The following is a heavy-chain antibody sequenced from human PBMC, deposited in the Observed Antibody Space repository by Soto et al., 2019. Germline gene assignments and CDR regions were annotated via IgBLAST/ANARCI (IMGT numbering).Heavy chain of an antibody. CDR2: ISSSSSYI. CDR3: ARDPITIIGSRPPIERWFDP. Sequence: EVQLVESGGGLVKPGGSLRLSCAASGFTFSSYSMNWVRQAPGKGLEWVSSISSSSSYIYYADSVKGRFTISRDNAKNSLYLQMNSLRAKDTAVYYCARDPITIIGSRPPIERWFDPWGQGTLVTVSS. V-gene: IGHV3-21*01. CDR1: GFTFSSYS. D-gene: IGHD3-22*01. J-gene: IGHJ5*02.